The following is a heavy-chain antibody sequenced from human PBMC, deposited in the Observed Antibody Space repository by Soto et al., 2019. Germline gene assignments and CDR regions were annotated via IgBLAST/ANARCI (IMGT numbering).Heavy chain of an antibody. CDR3: ARAARASYHNIDL. J-gene: IGHJ5*02. Sequence: EVQLVESGGGLVQPGGSLRLSCAASGFTFSMFDMHWVRQPKGKGLEWVSAIGTAGNTYYPHSVKGRFTISRENAKRSLYLQLNSLRAGDTAVYYCARAARASYHNIDLLGQGTLVTVSS. CDR1: GFTFSMFD. D-gene: IGHD3-10*01. CDR2: IGTAGNT. V-gene: IGHV3-13*01.